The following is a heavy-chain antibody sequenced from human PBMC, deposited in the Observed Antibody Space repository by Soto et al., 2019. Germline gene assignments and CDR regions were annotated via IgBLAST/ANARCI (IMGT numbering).Heavy chain of an antibody. J-gene: IGHJ5*02. CDR3: ARVGFWYNWNVTPLRWFDP. CDR2: ISAYNGNT. CDR1: GYRFTSYG. V-gene: IGHV1-18*01. Sequence: ASVKVSCKASGYRFTSYGISWVRQAPGQGLEWMGWISAYNGNTNYAQKLQGRVTMTTDTSTSTAYMELRSLRSDDTAVYYCARVGFWYNWNVTPLRWFDPWGQGTLVTVSS. D-gene: IGHD1-1*01.